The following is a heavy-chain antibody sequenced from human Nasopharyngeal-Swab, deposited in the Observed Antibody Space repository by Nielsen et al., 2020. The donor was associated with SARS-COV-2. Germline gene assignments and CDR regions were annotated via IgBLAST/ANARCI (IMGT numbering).Heavy chain of an antibody. D-gene: IGHD2-2*01. CDR3: ARSVPAAMNYYYYYMDV. CDR1: GGSISSYY. V-gene: IGHV4-59*08. CDR2: IYYSGST. J-gene: IGHJ6*03. Sequence: SETLSLTCTVSGGSISSYYWSWIRQLPGKGLEWIGYIYYSGSTNHNPSLKSRVTISVDTSKNQFSLKLSSVTAADTAVYYCARSVPAAMNYYYYYMDVWGKGTTVTVSS.